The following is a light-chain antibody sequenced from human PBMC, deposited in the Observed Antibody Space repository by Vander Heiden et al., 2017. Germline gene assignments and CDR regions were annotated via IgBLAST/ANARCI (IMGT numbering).Light chain of an antibody. CDR1: QDISNY. Sequence: DIQMTESPSSLSASVGDRVTITCQASQDISNYLNWYQQKPGKAPKLLIYDASNLESGVPSRFSGSGSGTDFTFTISSLQPEDFATYYCQQDDSLPTFGQGTKVEIK. CDR2: DAS. V-gene: IGKV1-33*01. J-gene: IGKJ2*01. CDR3: QQDDSLPT.